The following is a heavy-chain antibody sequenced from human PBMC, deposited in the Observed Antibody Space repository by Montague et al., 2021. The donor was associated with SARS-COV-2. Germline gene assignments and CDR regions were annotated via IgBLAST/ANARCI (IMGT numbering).Heavy chain of an antibody. CDR2: MYYSGTT. CDR3: ARQPPGDSYSHDTFDL. J-gene: IGHJ3*01. Sequence: SETLSLTCTVSGDSISGYFWSWIRQPPGKGLEWIGQMYYSGTTNYNPALKSRVTISVDTSKSQFSLRLTSVTAADTAVYYCARQPPGDSYSHDTFDLWGQGTVVTVSS. CDR1: GDSISGYF. V-gene: IGHV4-59*08. D-gene: IGHD5-18*01.